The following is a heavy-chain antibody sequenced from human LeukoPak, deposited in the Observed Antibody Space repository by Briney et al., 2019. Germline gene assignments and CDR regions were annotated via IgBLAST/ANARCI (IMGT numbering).Heavy chain of an antibody. CDR2: INHSGST. CDR1: GGSFSGYY. Sequence: PSETLSLTCAVYGGSFSGYYWSWLRQPPGKGLEWIGEINHSGSTNYNPSLKSRVTISVDTSKNQLSLKLSSVTAADTAVYYCARGIRYYDSSGYPPYNWFDPWGQGTLVTVSS. CDR3: ARGIRYYDSSGYPPYNWFDP. J-gene: IGHJ5*02. D-gene: IGHD3-22*01. V-gene: IGHV4-34*01.